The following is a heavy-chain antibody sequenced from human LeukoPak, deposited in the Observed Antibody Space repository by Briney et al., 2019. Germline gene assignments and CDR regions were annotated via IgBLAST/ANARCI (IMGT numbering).Heavy chain of an antibody. J-gene: IGHJ4*02. CDR2: MNPNSGNT. CDR3: ARGMNYYGSGSYSG. CDR1: GYTFTSYD. D-gene: IGHD3-10*01. Sequence: ASVKVPCKASGYTFTSYDINWVRQATGQGLEWMGWMNPNSGNTGYAQKFQGRVTMTRNTSISTAYMELSSLRSEDTAVYYCARGMNYYGSGSYSGWGQGTLVSVSS. V-gene: IGHV1-8*01.